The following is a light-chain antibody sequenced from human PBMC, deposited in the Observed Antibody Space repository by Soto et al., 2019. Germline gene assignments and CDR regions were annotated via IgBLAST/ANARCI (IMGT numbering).Light chain of an antibody. Sequence: QSALTQPASVSRSPGQSITIPCTGTSRNVGGYNYVSWYQQHPGKAPKLMIYEVSNRPSGVSNRFSGSMSGNTASLTISGLQAEDEAEYYCSSYTSSRTGVFGTGTKLTVL. CDR2: EVS. CDR1: SRNVGGYNY. J-gene: IGLJ1*01. V-gene: IGLV2-14*01. CDR3: SSYTSSRTGV.